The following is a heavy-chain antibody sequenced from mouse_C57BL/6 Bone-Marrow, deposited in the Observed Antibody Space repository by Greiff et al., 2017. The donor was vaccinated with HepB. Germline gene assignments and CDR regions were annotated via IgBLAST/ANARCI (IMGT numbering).Heavy chain of an antibody. J-gene: IGHJ4*01. D-gene: IGHD1-1*01. CDR1: GFSLTSYG. CDR3: ARASYYYGSSDAMDY. V-gene: IGHV2-6*01. Sequence: VQLMESGPGLVAPSQSLSITCTVSGFSLTSYGVDWVRQSPGKGLEWLGVIWGVGSTNYNSALKSRLSISKDNSKSQVFLKMNSLQTDDTAMYYCARASYYYGSSDAMDYWGQGTSVTVSS. CDR2: IWGVGST.